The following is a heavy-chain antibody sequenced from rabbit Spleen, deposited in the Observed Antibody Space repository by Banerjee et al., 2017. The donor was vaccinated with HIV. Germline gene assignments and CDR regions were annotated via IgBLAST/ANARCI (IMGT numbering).Heavy chain of an antibody. V-gene: IGHV1S40*01. CDR1: GFSFSSRYY. Sequence: QSLEESGGDMVKPGASLTLTCTASGFSFSSRYYMCWVRQAPGKGLEWIACIDAGGSGITYYASWAKGRFTISKTSSTTVTLQMTSLTAADTATYFCARDRGWGYSWDLWGPGTLVTVS. CDR2: IDAGGSGIT. J-gene: IGHJ4*01. CDR3: ARDRGWGYSWDL. D-gene: IGHD7-1*01.